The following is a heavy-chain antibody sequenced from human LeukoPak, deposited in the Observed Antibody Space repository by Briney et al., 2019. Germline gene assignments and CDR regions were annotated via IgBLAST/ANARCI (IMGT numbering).Heavy chain of an antibody. CDR2: INHSGST. D-gene: IGHD1-26*01. CDR3: ARVVGATAFEY. V-gene: IGHV4-34*01. J-gene: IGHJ4*02. Sequence: SETLSLTCAVYGGSFSGYYWSWIRQPPGKGLEWIGEINHSGSTNYNPSLKSRVTISVDTSKNQFSLKLSSVTAADTAVYYCARVVGATAFEYWGQGTLVTVSS. CDR1: GGSFSGYY.